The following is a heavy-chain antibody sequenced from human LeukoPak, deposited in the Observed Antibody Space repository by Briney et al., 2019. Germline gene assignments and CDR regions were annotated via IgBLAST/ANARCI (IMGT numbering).Heavy chain of an antibody. CDR1: GGTFSSYA. Sequence: PVKVSCKASGGTFSSYAISWVRQAPGQGLEWMGRIIPIFGTANYAQKFQGRVTITTDESTSTAYMELSSLRSEDTAVYYCARGFTTTKKQNAFDIWGQGTMVTVSS. J-gene: IGHJ3*02. D-gene: IGHD3-22*01. CDR2: IIPIFGTA. V-gene: IGHV1-69*05. CDR3: ARGFTTTKKQNAFDI.